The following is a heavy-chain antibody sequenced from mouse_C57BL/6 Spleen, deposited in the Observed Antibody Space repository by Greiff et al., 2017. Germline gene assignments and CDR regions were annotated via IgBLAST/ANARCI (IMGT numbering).Heavy chain of an antibody. D-gene: IGHD3-2*02. V-gene: IGHV10-1*01. Sequence: EVKLVESGGGLVKPKGSLKLSCAASGFSFNTYAMHWVRQAPGKGLEWVARIRSNSNNYATYYADSVKDRFTISRDDSESMLYLQMNNFETEDIAMCYCVRQDSSGYGEYAMDYWGQGTSVTVSS. CDR2: IRSNSNNYAT. CDR1: GFSFNTYA. J-gene: IGHJ4*01. CDR3: VRQDSSGYGEYAMDY.